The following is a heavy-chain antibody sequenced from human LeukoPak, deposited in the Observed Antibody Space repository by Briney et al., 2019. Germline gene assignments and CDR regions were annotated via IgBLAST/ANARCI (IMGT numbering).Heavy chain of an antibody. CDR2: IKSDGSDK. CDR3: ARVRSYGWFDP. J-gene: IGHJ5*02. CDR1: GFTXSTYW. Sequence: GSLRLSCAASGFTXSTYWMGWVRQAPGKGLEWLANIKSDGSDKYYVDSVKGRFTISRDNAKNSLYLQMNSLRAEDTAVYYCARVRSYGWFDPWGQGTLVTVSS. D-gene: IGHD1-26*01. V-gene: IGHV3-7*01.